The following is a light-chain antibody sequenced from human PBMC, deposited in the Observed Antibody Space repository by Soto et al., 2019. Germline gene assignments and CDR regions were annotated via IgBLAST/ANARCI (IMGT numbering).Light chain of an antibody. V-gene: IGLV1-40*01. CDR3: QSYDSSLSGYV. Sequence: QSVLTQPPSVSGAPGQRVTISCTGSSSSIGAGYDVHWYQQLPGTAPKLLIYGNSNRPSRVPDRFSGSRSGTSASLAITGLQADDEADYYCQSYDSSLSGYVFGTGTKVTV. CDR2: GNS. J-gene: IGLJ1*01. CDR1: SSSIGAGYD.